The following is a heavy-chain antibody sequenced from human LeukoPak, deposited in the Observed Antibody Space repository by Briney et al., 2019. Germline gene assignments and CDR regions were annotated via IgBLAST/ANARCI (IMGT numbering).Heavy chain of an antibody. CDR1: GGTFSKYT. CDR2: ITPLFGTA. CDR3: ARLYDILTGNSFDY. J-gene: IGHJ4*02. D-gene: IGHD3-9*01. Sequence: ASVKVSCKASGGTFSKYTISWVRQRPGQGLEWMGGITPLFGTANYAQKFQGRVTITADESASTAYMELSSLRSEDTAVYYCARLYDILTGNSFDYWGQGTLVTVSS. V-gene: IGHV1-69*01.